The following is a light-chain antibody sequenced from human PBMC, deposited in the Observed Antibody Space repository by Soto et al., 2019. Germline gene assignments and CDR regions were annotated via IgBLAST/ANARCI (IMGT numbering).Light chain of an antibody. CDR3: QQTTSFPHT. CDR1: QGIISW. J-gene: IGKJ4*01. Sequence: DFQMTQSPSFVSVSVGARVTITCRASQGIISWLACYQHKPGRAPKLLIHAASSLESGVPSRVSGGGSGTDFTLTISSLQPEDFATYYYQQTTSFPHTFGGGTKVQIK. V-gene: IGKV1-12*01. CDR2: AAS.